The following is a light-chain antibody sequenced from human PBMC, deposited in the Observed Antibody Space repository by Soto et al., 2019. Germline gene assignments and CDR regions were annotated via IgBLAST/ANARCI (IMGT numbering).Light chain of an antibody. CDR3: QQADTFPIT. J-gene: IGKJ5*01. CDR1: QGISRS. CDR2: AAS. Sequence: DIQMTQSPSSVSASVGYRVTISRQASQGISRSLAWYQQKPGKAPKLLIYAASSLQSGVPSRFSGSGFGTDFTLTISSLQPEDSAIYYCQQADTFPITFGQGTRLEIK. V-gene: IGKV1D-12*01.